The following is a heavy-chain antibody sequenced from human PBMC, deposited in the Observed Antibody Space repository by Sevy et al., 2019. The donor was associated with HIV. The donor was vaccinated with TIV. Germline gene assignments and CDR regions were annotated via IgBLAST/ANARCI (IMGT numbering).Heavy chain of an antibody. D-gene: IGHD4-17*01. CDR1: GFAFSNYYA. Sequence: GGSLRLSCAASGFAFSNYYAMHWVRQAPGKGLEWVALISYDGSDKYYADSVKGRFTISRDNFKKTLFLQMNSLTTEDTAVYYCARPRANYVDHYFFYAMDVWGPGTTATVSS. V-gene: IGHV3-30-3*01. CDR2: ISYDGSDK. J-gene: IGHJ6*02. CDR3: ARPRANYVDHYFFYAMDV.